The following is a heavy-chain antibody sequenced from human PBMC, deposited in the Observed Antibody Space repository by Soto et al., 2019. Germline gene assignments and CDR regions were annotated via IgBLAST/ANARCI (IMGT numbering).Heavy chain of an antibody. J-gene: IGHJ6*02. CDR2: IDPSDSYT. Sequence: GESLKISCKGSGYSFTSYWISGVRQMPGEGLEWMGRIDPSDSYTNYSTSFQGHVTISADKSISTAYLQWSSLKASDTAMSYCARHRFPSGGMDVWGQGTTVTVSS. D-gene: IGHD6-25*01. CDR3: ARHRFPSGGMDV. CDR1: GYSFTSYW. V-gene: IGHV5-10-1*01.